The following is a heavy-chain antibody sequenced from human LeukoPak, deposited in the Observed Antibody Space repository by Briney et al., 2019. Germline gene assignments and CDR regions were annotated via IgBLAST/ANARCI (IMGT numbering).Heavy chain of an antibody. Sequence: SVKVSCKASGGTFSSYAISWVRQAPGQGLEWMGGIIPIFGTANYAQKFQGRVTITADESTSTAYMELCSLRSEDTAVYYCARAGKYYYDSSGYYPQYWGQGTLVTVSS. J-gene: IGHJ4*02. V-gene: IGHV1-69*13. D-gene: IGHD3-22*01. CDR3: ARAGKYYYDSSGYYPQY. CDR1: GGTFSSYA. CDR2: IIPIFGTA.